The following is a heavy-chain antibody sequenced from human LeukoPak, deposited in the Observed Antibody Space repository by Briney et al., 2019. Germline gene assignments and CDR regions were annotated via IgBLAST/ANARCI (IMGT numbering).Heavy chain of an antibody. J-gene: IGHJ4*02. D-gene: IGHD6-19*01. CDR2: ISGSGTRT. CDR1: GFTFNNYA. Sequence: GGSLRLSCSVSGFTFNNYAMNWVRQAPGKGLEWVSGISGSGTRTYYADSVKGRFTISRDNSKNTLYLQMNNLRAEDTAVYFCAKDSRPTIAVAGFDYWGQGTLVTVSS. V-gene: IGHV3-23*01. CDR3: AKDSRPTIAVAGFDY.